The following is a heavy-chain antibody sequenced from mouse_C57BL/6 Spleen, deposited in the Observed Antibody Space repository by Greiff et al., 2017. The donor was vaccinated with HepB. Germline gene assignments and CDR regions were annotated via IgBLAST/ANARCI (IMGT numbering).Heavy chain of an antibody. D-gene: IGHD1-1*01. CDR3: TTGDYGSSLGY. CDR1: GFNIKDDY. CDR2: IDPENGDT. J-gene: IGHJ2*01. V-gene: IGHV14-4*01. Sequence: EVQLQQSGAELVRPGASVKLSCTASGFNIKDDYMHWVKQRPEQGLEWIGWIDPENGDTEYASKFQGKATITADTSSNTAYLQLSSLTSEDTAVYYCTTGDYGSSLGYWGQGTTLTVSS.